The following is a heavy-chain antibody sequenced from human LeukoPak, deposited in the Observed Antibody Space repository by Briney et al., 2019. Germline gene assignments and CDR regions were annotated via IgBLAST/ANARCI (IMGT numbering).Heavy chain of an antibody. J-gene: IGHJ6*03. CDR3: ARGRTAAGRGSYYYYYMDV. V-gene: IGHV1-8*03. CDR1: GYTFTSYD. Sequence: ASVKVSCKASGYTFTSYDINWVRQATGQGLEWMGWMNPNSGNTGYAQKFQGRVTITRNTSISTAYMELSSLRSEDTAVYYCARGRTAAGRGSYYYYYMDVWGKGTTVTVSS. D-gene: IGHD6-13*01. CDR2: MNPNSGNT.